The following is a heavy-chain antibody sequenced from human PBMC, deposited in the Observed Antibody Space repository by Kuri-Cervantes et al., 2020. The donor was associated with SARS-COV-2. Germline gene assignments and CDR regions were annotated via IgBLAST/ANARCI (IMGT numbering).Heavy chain of an antibody. CDR2: MNPNSGDT. V-gene: IGHV1-8*03. Sequence: ASVKVSCKGSGYSFTSYWIGWVRQATGQGLEWMGWMNPNSGDTDYAQKFQGRVILTRNTSTTTAYMELRGLKSEDTAVYYCAREGTIVVGGLDSWGQGTLVTVSS. CDR3: AREGTIVVGGLDS. J-gene: IGHJ4*02. CDR1: GYSFTSYW. D-gene: IGHD2-21*01.